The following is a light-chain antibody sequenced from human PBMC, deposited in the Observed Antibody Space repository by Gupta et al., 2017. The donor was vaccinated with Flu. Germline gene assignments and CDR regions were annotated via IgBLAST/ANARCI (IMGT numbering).Light chain of an antibody. CDR2: STN. Sequence: QTVVTQEPSFSVSPGGTVTLTCGLSSGSVSTSSNPSWYQQTPGQAPRTLIYSTNTRSSGVPDRFSGSILGNKAALTITGAQADDESDYYCAVYMGSGRGVFGGGTKLTVL. CDR1: SGSVSTSSN. J-gene: IGLJ3*02. V-gene: IGLV8-61*01. CDR3: AVYMGSGRGV.